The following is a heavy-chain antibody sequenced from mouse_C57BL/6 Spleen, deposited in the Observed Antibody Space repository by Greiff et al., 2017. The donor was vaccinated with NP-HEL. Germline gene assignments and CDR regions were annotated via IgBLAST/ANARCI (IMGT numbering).Heavy chain of an antibody. CDR3: ARITTVVANYYAMDY. J-gene: IGHJ4*01. CDR2: IYPRSGNT. CDR1: GYTFTSYG. V-gene: IGHV1-81*01. Sequence: VQLKESGAELARPGASVKLSCKASGYTFTSYGISWVKQRTGQGLEWIGEIYPRSGNTYYNEKFKGKATLTADKSSSTAYMELRSLTSEDSAVYFCARITTVVANYYAMDYWGQGTSVTVSS. D-gene: IGHD1-1*01.